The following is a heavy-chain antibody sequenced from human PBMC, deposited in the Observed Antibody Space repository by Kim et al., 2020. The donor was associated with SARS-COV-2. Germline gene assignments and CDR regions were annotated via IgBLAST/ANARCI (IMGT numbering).Heavy chain of an antibody. CDR1: GFTFGDYA. CDR3: AKGPYYDFWSGNYGMDV. J-gene: IGHJ6*02. V-gene: IGHV3-9*01. D-gene: IGHD3-3*01. CDR2: ISWNSGSI. Sequence: GGSLRLSCAASGFTFGDYAMHWVRQAPGKGLEWVSGISWNSGSIGYADSVKGRFTISRDNAKNSLYLQMNSLRAEDTALYYCAKGPYYDFWSGNYGMDVWGQGTTVTVSS.